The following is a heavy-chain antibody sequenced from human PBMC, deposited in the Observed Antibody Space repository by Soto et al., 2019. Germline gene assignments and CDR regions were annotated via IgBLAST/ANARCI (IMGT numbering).Heavy chain of an antibody. V-gene: IGHV4-30-4*01. CDR2: IYYSGST. D-gene: IGHD2-2*01. CDR3: ARDSSTSNYYYYYGMDV. Sequence: SETLSLTCTVSGGSISSGDYYWSWIRQPPGKGLEWIGYIYYSGSTYYNPSLKSRVTISVDTSKNQFSLKLSSATAADTAVYYCARDSSTSNYYYYYGMDVWGQGTTVTVSS. J-gene: IGHJ6*02. CDR1: GGSISSGDYY.